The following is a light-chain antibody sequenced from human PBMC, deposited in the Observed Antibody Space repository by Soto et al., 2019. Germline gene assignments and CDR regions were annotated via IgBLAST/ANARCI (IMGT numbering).Light chain of an antibody. V-gene: IGKV1-5*03. J-gene: IGKJ1*01. CDR2: KAS. CDR3: QPYNSYSEA. Sequence: QTPSTLSGSVGDRVTITCLASQTISSWLAWYQQKPGKAPKLLIYKASTLKSGVPSRFSGSGSGTEFTLTISSLQPDDFATYYCQPYNSYSEAFGQGTKVDI. CDR1: QTISSW.